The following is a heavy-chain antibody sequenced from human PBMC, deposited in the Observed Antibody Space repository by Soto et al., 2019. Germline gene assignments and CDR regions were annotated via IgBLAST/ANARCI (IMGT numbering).Heavy chain of an antibody. CDR2: IYDSGST. CDR1: GGSISGGVGGLYY. J-gene: IGHJ6*02. CDR3: ARPRHYGSGSSVPPREYAMDV. V-gene: IGHV4-30-4*01. Sequence: SETLALTCTVSGGSISGGVGGLYYWSWIRQPPGKGLEWIGYIYDSGSTYYNPSLKSRVTISADTSKNQFFLTLSSVTAADTAVYYCARPRHYGSGSSVPPREYAMDVWGQGTTVTVSS. D-gene: IGHD3-10*01.